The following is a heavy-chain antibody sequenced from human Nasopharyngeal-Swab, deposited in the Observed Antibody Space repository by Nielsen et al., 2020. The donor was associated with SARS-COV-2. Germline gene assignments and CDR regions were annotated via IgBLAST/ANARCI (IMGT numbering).Heavy chain of an antibody. CDR3: AKDLGQLEPRGWFDP. CDR1: GFTFSSYA. V-gene: IGHV3-23*01. D-gene: IGHD1-1*01. J-gene: IGHJ5*02. Sequence: GGSLRLSCAASGFTFSSYAMSWVRQAPGKGLEWVSAISGSGGSTYYADSVKGRFTISRDNSKNTLYLQMNRLRAEDTAVYYCAKDLGQLEPRGWFDPWGQGTLVTVSS. CDR2: ISGSGGST.